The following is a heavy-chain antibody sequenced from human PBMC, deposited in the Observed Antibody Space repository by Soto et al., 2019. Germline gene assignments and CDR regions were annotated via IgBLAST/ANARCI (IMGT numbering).Heavy chain of an antibody. D-gene: IGHD6-25*01. Sequence: SSETLSLTCTVSGGSISSSSYYWGWIRQPPGKGLEWIGSIYYSGSTYYNPSLKSRVTISADTSKNQFSLKLSSVTAADTAVYFCAGGSSSAWIDFWGQGTLVTVSS. CDR3: AGGSSSAWIDF. V-gene: IGHV4-39*01. CDR2: IYYSGST. CDR1: GGSISSSSYY. J-gene: IGHJ4*02.